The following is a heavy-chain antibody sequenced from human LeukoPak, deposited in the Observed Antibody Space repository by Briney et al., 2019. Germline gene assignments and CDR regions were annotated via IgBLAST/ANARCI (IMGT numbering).Heavy chain of an antibody. Sequence: PGGSLRLSCAASGFTFSSYAMSWVRQAPGKGLEWVSAISGSGGSTYYADSVKGRFTISRDNSKNTLYLQMNSLRAEDTAVYYRAKNHEHGRYAGFDFWAEGALVAVSS. J-gene: IGHJ3*01. D-gene: IGHD2-2*01. CDR1: GFTFSSYA. CDR2: ISGSGGST. V-gene: IGHV3-23*01. CDR3: AKNHEHGRYAGFDF.